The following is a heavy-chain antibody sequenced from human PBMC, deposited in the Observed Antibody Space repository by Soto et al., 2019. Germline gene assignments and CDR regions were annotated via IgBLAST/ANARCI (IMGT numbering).Heavy chain of an antibody. CDR3: ARVRYIAAAGTYYFDY. CDR2: IYYSGST. D-gene: IGHD6-13*01. V-gene: IGHV4-39*01. J-gene: IGHJ4*02. Sequence: AETLSLTCTVSGGSISSSSYYWGWIRQPPGKGLEWIGSIYYSGSTYYNPSLKSRVTISVDTSKNQFSLKLSSVTAADTAVYYCARVRYIAAAGTYYFDYWGQGTLVTVSS. CDR1: GGSISSSSYY.